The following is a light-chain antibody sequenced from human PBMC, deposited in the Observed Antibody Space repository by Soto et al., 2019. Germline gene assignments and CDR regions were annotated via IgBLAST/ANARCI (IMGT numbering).Light chain of an antibody. CDR3: SSYARSSILDYV. J-gene: IGLJ1*01. V-gene: IGLV2-8*01. CDR1: SSDIGSYNF. Sequence: HSVLTQPPSASGSPGQSVTISCTGSSSDIGSYNFVSWYQQHPGKAPKLIIYEVNKRPSEVPDRFSGSKSGNTASLTVSGLEAEDEAEYYCSSYARSSILDYVFGTGTKVTVL. CDR2: EVN.